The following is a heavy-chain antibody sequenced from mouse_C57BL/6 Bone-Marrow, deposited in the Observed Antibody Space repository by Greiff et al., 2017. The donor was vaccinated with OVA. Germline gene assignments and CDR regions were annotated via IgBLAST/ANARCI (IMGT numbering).Heavy chain of an antibody. Sequence: DVMLVESGGGLVQPGGSMKLSCAASGFTFSDAWMDWVRQSPEKGLEWVAEIRNKANNHATYYAESVKGRFTISRDDSKSSVYLQMNSLRAEDTGIYYCTEGDGYYVGNYWGQGTTLTVSS. CDR3: TEGDGYYVGNY. J-gene: IGHJ2*01. V-gene: IGHV6-6*01. D-gene: IGHD2-3*01. CDR1: GFTFSDAW. CDR2: IRNKANNHAT.